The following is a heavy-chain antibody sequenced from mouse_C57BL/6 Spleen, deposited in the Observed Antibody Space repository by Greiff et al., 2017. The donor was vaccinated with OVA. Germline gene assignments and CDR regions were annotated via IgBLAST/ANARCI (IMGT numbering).Heavy chain of an antibody. Sequence: EVKLMESGPELVKPGASVKMSCKASGYTFTDYNMHWVKQSHGKSLEWIGYINPNNGGTSYNQKFKGKATLTVNKSSSTAYMELRSLTSEDSAVYYCATLMVTRRGGYAMDYWGQGTSVTVSS. CDR2: INPNNGGT. J-gene: IGHJ4*01. CDR1: GYTFTDYN. CDR3: ATLMVTRRGGYAMDY. D-gene: IGHD2-2*01. V-gene: IGHV1-22*01.